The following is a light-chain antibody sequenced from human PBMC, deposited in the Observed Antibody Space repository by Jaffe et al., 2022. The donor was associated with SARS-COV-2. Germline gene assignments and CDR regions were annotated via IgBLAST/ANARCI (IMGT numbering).Light chain of an antibody. V-gene: IGLV1-51*01. Sequence: QSVLTQPPSVSAAPGQKVTISCSGSSSSIGSNYVSWYQQLPGTAPKLLIYDNNKRPSGIPDRFSGSKSGTSATLGITGLQTGDEADYYCATWDRSLGVMFGGGTKLTVL. CDR2: DNN. J-gene: IGLJ3*02. CDR3: ATWDRSLGVM. CDR1: SSSIGSNY.